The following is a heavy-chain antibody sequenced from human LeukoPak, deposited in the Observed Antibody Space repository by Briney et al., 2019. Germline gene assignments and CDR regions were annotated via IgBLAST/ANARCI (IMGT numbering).Heavy chain of an antibody. CDR1: GFTFSSYA. CDR2: ISYDGSNK. V-gene: IGHV3-30*04. J-gene: IGHJ4*02. Sequence: PGGSLRLSRAASGFTFSSYAMHWVRQAPGKGLEWVAVISYDGSNKYYADSVKGRFTISRDNSKNTLYLQMNSLRAEDTAVYYCARDLYPYGSGSYYDYWGQGTLVTVSS. D-gene: IGHD3-10*01. CDR3: ARDLYPYGSGSYYDY.